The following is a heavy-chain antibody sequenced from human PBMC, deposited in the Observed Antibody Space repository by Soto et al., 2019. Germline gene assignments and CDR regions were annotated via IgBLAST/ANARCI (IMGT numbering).Heavy chain of an antibody. CDR2: ISGTTFYT. V-gene: IGHV3-23*01. J-gene: IGHJ4*02. CDR3: AKHRSTYQAGFDF. D-gene: IGHD3-16*01. Sequence: GGSLRLSCAASGFTFDNYAMSWVRQSPGKGLEWVSAISGTTFYTYYADSVLGRFTISRNNSKDSLYLQMNSLRAEDTAVYYCAKHRSTYQAGFDFWGQGTLVTVSS. CDR1: GFTFDNYA.